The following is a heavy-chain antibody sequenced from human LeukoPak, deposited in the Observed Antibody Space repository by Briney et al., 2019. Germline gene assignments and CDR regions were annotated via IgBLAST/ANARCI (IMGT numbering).Heavy chain of an antibody. CDR2: IKEDGGET. Sequence: PGGSLRLSCVGSGFSLSGDWMTWVRQAPGTGLEWVANIKEDGGETYYVDSVKGRFTISRDNAKNSLYLQMNNLRAEDTAVYFCARPVIRLFLFWGPGTLVTVSS. J-gene: IGHJ4*02. D-gene: IGHD2-21*01. CDR3: ARPVIRLFLF. V-gene: IGHV3-7*01. CDR1: GFSLSGDW.